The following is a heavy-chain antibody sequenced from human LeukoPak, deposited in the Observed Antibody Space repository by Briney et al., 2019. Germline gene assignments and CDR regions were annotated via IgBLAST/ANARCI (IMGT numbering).Heavy chain of an antibody. Sequence: GGSLRLSCAASGFTFSDYYMSWIRQAPGKGLEWVSYISSSGSTIYYADSVKGRFTISRGNAKNSLYLQMNSLRAEDTAVYYCAHAGYYYYMDVWGKGTTVTVSS. J-gene: IGHJ6*03. CDR1: GFTFSDYY. V-gene: IGHV3-11*04. D-gene: IGHD1-1*01. CDR2: ISSSGSTI. CDR3: AHAGYYYYMDV.